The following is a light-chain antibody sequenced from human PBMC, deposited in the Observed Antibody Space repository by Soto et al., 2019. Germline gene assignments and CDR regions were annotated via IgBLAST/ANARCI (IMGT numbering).Light chain of an antibody. J-gene: IGKJ4*01. CDR3: QQSYSTLLT. CDR1: QSISNF. Sequence: DIQMTQSPSFLSTSAGDRVTIFCRASQSISNFLHWYQQKPGKAPKLLIYAASNLESGVPSRFGGSGSGTDFTLTISSLQPEDFATYYCQQSYSTLLTFGGGTKVDIK. CDR2: AAS. V-gene: IGKV1-39*01.